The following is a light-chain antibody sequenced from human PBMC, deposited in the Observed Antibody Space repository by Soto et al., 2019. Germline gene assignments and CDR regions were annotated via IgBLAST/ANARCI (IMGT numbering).Light chain of an antibody. J-gene: IGLJ1*01. CDR1: SSDVGSYIY. CDR3: VSYTTFSSYV. Sequence: VRTQPASLSGSPGQAITISCHGTSSDVGSYIYVSWYRHHPGKAPKLMIYDVSNRPSGVSNRFSGSKSGNTASLTISGLQAEDEAEYYCVSYTTFSSYVFGTGTKVTVL. CDR2: DVS. V-gene: IGLV2-14*01.